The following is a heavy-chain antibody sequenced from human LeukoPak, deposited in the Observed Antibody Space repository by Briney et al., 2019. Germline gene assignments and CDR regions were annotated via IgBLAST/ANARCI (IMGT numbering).Heavy chain of an antibody. CDR3: ARANGDSFYYYYYGMDV. V-gene: IGHV1-2*02. Sequence: ASVKVSCKASGCTFTGYYMHWVRQAPGQGLEWMGWINPNSGGTNYAQKFQGRVTMTRDTSISTAYMELSRLRSDDTAVYYCARANGDSFYYYYYGMDVWGQGTTVTVSS. CDR2: INPNSGGT. CDR1: GCTFTGYY. J-gene: IGHJ6*02. D-gene: IGHD4-17*01.